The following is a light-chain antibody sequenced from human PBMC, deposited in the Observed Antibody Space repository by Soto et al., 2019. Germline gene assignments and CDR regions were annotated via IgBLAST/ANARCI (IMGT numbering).Light chain of an antibody. V-gene: IGLV1-51*01. CDR3: GSWDSSLSPYL. CDR2: DDD. Sequence: VLTQPPSVSAAPGQRVTISCSGSSSNIGGNSVSWYQQLPGTAPKLLIYDDDKRPSGIPDRFSGSKSGTSATLGITGFQTGDEADYYCGSWDSSLSPYLFGTGTKATVL. J-gene: IGLJ1*01. CDR1: SSNIGGNS.